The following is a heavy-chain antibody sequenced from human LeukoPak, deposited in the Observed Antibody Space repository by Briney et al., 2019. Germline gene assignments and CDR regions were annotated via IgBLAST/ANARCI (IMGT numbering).Heavy chain of an antibody. CDR3: ARDDSSGYYFGY. J-gene: IGHJ4*02. D-gene: IGHD3-22*01. CDR2: ISYDGSNK. CDR1: GFTFSSYA. Sequence: GRSLRLSCAASGFTFSSYAMHGVRQAPGKGLEWVAVISYDGSNKYYADSVKGRFTISRDNSKNTLYLQMNSLRAEDTAVYYCARDDSSGYYFGYWGQGTLVTVSS. V-gene: IGHV3-30-3*01.